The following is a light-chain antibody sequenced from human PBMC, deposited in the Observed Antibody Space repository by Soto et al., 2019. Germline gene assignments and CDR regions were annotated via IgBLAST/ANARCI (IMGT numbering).Light chain of an antibody. V-gene: IGKV3D-20*01. CDR1: QSVSSDY. CDR3: QQYGSSPPLT. CDR2: DAS. J-gene: IGKJ1*01. Sequence: EIVLKQSPATLSLSPGERDTLSCGASQSVSSDYLAWYQQKPGLAPRTLIYDASIRATGIPDRFTGGGSGTDFTLTISRLEPEDFAVYYCQQYGSSPPLTFGHGTKVEIK.